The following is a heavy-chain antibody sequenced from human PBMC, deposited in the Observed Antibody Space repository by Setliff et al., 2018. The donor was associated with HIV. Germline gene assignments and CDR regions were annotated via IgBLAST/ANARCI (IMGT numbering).Heavy chain of an antibody. Sequence: SVKVSCKASGGTFRGFGISWVVQAPGQGLEWMAQIIPIFGTPRYAQKFQGRVTITADESTSTVYMERSSLRSEDTDVYYCATNPVTTTINYYYYMDVWGKGTTVTVSS. D-gene: IGHD4-4*01. CDR2: IIPIFGTP. J-gene: IGHJ6*03. CDR1: GGTFRGFG. CDR3: ATNPVTTTINYYYYMDV. V-gene: IGHV1-69*13.